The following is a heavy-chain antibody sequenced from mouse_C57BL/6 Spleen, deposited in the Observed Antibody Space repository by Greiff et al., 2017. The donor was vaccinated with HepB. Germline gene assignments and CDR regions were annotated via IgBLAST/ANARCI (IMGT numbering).Heavy chain of an antibody. CDR1: GFTFSSYA. V-gene: IGHV5-4*01. J-gene: IGHJ2*01. D-gene: IGHD1-1*01. Sequence: EVQLQESGGGLVKPGGSLKLSCAASGFTFSSYAMSWVRQTPEKRLEWVATISDGGSYTYYPDNVKGRFTISRDNAKNNLYLQMSHLKSEDTAMYYCAREGSYYYGSSGNYFDYWGQGTTLTVSS. CDR3: AREGSYYYGSSGNYFDY. CDR2: ISDGGSYT.